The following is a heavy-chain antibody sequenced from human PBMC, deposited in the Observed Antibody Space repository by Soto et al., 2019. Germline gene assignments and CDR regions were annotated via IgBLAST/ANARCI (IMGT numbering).Heavy chain of an antibody. J-gene: IGHJ6*02. D-gene: IGHD3-16*01. Sequence: SETLSLTCAVSGGSISNNKWWSWVRQPPGKGLEWIGSIYYSGYTYYNPSLKSRVTISVDTSKNQFSLKLSSVTAADTAVYYCARHNGPLYVGYYYDMDVWGQGTTVTV. V-gene: IGHV4-39*01. CDR2: IYYSGYT. CDR1: GGSISNNKW. CDR3: ARHNGPLYVGYYYDMDV.